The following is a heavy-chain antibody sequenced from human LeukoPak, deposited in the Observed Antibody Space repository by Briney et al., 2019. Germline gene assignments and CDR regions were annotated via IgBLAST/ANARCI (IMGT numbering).Heavy chain of an antibody. V-gene: IGHV1-2*06. D-gene: IGHD2-15*01. CDR2: INPNSGGT. Sequence: GASVKVSCKASGYTFTGYYMHWVRQAPGQGLEWMGRINPNSGGTNYAQKFQGRVTMTRDTSISTAYMELSRLRSDDTAVYYCARGIYCSVGSCYRFFDYWGQGTLVTVSS. J-gene: IGHJ4*02. CDR1: GYTFTGYY. CDR3: ARGIYCSVGSCYRFFDY.